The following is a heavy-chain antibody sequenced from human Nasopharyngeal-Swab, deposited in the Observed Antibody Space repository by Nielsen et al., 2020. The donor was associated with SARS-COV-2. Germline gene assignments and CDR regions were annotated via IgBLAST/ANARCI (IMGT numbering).Heavy chain of an antibody. CDR3: AREGEPGGFFYYGMDV. V-gene: IGHV1-58*01. D-gene: IGHD3-10*01. J-gene: IGHJ6*02. CDR2: IVVGSGNT. Sequence: SVKVSCKASGFTFTSSAVQWVRQARGQRLEWIGWIVVGSGNTNYAQKFQERVTITRDMSTSTAYMELSSLRSEDTAVYYCAREGEPGGFFYYGMDVWGQGTTVTVSS. CDR1: GFTFTSSA.